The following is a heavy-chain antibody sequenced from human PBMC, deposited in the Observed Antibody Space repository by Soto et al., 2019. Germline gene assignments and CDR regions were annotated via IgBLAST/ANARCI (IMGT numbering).Heavy chain of an antibody. CDR1: GFTFLDSA. D-gene: IGHD3-10*01. CDR3: ARSGYYSGSGSYYFGRDFAS. Sequence: GSLRLHCTASGFTFLDSAMNGVRQAPGKGVEWVGFIEDKAYGGTTEYAASVIGRFSISRDDSKSVAYLQMNSLKTEDTAVYYCARSGYYSGSGSYYFGRDFASWGQGTLVTESS. CDR2: IEDKAYGGTT. V-gene: IGHV3-49*04. J-gene: IGHJ4*02.